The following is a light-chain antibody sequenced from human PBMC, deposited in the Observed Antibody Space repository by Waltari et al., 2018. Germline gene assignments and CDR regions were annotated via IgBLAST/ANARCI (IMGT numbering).Light chain of an antibody. CDR1: SLTNSY. CDR2: GEN. Sequence: SSELTPDPVVSVALGQPVSITCQGSSLTNSYPAWYQRKPGQAQVLVIDGENNRPSGTPDRFSGSRSGNTSSLTITGAQAEDEADYYCNCRDTSDYHLWLFGGGTKLTVL. V-gene: IGLV3-19*01. CDR3: NCRDTSDYHLWL. J-gene: IGLJ3*02.